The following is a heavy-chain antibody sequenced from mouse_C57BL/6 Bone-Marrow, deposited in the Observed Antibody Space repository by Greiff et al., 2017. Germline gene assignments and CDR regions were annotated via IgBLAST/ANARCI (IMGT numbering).Heavy chain of an antibody. Sequence: EVKLMESGPGLVKPSQSLSLTCSVTGYSITSGYYWNWIRQFPGNKLEWMGYISYDGSNNYNPSLKNRISITRYTSKNQFFLKLNSVTTAHTSTYYVSRYGTTVVATYYFDYWGQGTSLTVSS. CDR2: ISYDGSN. D-gene: IGHD1-1*01. CDR3: SRYGTTVVATYYFDY. J-gene: IGHJ2*02. CDR1: GYSITSGYY. V-gene: IGHV3-6*01.